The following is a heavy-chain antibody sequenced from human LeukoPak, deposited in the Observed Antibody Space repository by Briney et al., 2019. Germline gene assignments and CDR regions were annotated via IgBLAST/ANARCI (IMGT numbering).Heavy chain of an antibody. CDR1: GFTFSSYS. D-gene: IGHD6-13*01. V-gene: IGHV3-48*02. CDR2: ISTSSDTM. J-gene: IGHJ4*02. CDR3: ARGYGYISSWYYFDY. Sequence: GGSLRLPCAASGFTFSSYSMNWVRQAPGKGLEWVSYISTSSDTMYYADSVKGRFTISRDNAKNSVYLQMNSLRDEDTAVYYCARGYGYISSWYYFDYWGQGTLVTVSS.